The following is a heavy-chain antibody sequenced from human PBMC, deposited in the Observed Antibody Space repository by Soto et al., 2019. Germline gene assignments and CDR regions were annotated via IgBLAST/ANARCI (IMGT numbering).Heavy chain of an antibody. D-gene: IGHD3-10*01. J-gene: IGHJ6*02. CDR3: ARELKGQWFGELLCYYGMDV. CDR1: GFTFSSYA. Sequence: GGSLRLSCAASGFTFSSYAMHWVRQAPGKGLEWVAVISYDGSNKYYADSVKGRFTISRDNPKNTLYMQMNSLRAEDTAVYYCARELKGQWFGELLCYYGMDVWGQGTTVTVSS. CDR2: ISYDGSNK. V-gene: IGHV3-30-3*01.